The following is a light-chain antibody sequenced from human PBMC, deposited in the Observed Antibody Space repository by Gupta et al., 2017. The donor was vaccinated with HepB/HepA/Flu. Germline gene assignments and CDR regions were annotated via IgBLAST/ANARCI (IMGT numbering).Light chain of an antibody. CDR1: QEMTQY. J-gene: IGKJ1*01. CDR2: GAS. Sequence: DIQMTQSPSSLSASVGDRVTITCRARQEMTQYLNWYQQKPGKAPKLLIYGASGLRGGVPYRFSGSGSGTDFTLTITRLQPEDFATYHCQQSDSTPRTFGQGTKVEIK. CDR3: QQSDSTPRT. V-gene: IGKV1-39*01.